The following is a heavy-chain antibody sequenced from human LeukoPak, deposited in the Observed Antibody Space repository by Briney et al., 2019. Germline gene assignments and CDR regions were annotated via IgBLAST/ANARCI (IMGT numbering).Heavy chain of an antibody. V-gene: IGHV3-23*01. Sequence: GGSLRLSCAASGFTFSSYAMSWVRQAPGKGLEWVSTLSGSGGSTYYADSEKGRFTISRDNSKNTLYLQMNSLRAEDTAVYYCAKDLSGAFDYWGQGTLVTVSS. D-gene: IGHD3-10*01. CDR2: LSGSGGST. J-gene: IGHJ4*02. CDR3: AKDLSGAFDY. CDR1: GFTFSSYA.